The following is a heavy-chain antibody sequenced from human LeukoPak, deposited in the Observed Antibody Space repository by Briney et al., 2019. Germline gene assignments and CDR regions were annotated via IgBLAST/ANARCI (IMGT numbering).Heavy chain of an antibody. D-gene: IGHD3-10*01. CDR3: ARADYFGSGSHTVFDAFDS. CDR2: IDDSGNT. J-gene: IGHJ3*02. V-gene: IGHV4-59*01. CDR1: GGSFSGYY. Sequence: SETLSLTCAVSGGSFSGYYWSWIRRPPGKGLEWIGYIDDSGNTDYNPSLKSQVSISIAKSKNQFFLKLSSVIAADTAMYYCARADYFGSGSHTVFDAFDSWGQGTRVTDSS.